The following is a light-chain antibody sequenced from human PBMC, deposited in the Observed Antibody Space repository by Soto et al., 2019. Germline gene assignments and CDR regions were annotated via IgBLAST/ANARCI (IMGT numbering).Light chain of an antibody. CDR3: LQNDSLPPT. CDR1: QDIGNH. V-gene: IGKV1-17*03. CDR2: AAS. J-gene: IGKJ5*01. Sequence: DIQMTQSPSAMSASVGDRVTISCRASQDIGNHLAWFQQKPGKVPQRLIYAASRLQTGVPSRFSGSGSGTDFTVTINSLQPEDFATYYCLQNDSLPPTFGQGKRLEIK.